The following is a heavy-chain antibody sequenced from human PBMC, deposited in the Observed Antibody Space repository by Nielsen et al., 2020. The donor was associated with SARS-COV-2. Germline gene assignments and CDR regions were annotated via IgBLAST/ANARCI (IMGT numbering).Heavy chain of an antibody. V-gene: IGHV3-53*01. CDR2: IYSGGST. D-gene: IGHD3-10*01. CDR1: GFTVSSNY. CDR3: ARDYREVTWFGVDAFDI. Sequence: GGSLRLSCAASGFTVSSNYMSWVRQAPGKGLEWVSVIYSGGSTYYADSVKGRFTISRDNSKNTLYLQMNSLRAEDTAVYYCARDYREVTWFGVDAFDIWSQGTMVTVSS. J-gene: IGHJ3*02.